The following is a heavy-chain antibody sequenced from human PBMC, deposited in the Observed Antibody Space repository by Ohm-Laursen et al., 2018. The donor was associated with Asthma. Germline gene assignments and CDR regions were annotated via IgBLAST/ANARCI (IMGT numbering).Heavy chain of an antibody. CDR1: GDSISNGGYY. J-gene: IGHJ4*02. CDR2: MYYSGIT. V-gene: IGHV4-31*03. D-gene: IGHD3-22*01. CDR3: ARGTFYYESTGYYFFDH. Sequence: SQTLSLTCSVSGDSISNGGYYWSWIRQHPGKGLEWIGYMYYSGITYSNPSLRSRVSISVDTSKNQFSLKLSPVTAADTAVYYCARGTFYYESTGYYFFDHWGQGALVTVSS.